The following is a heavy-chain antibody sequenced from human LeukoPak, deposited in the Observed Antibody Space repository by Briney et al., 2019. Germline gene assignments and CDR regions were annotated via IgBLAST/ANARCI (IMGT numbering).Heavy chain of an antibody. CDR3: ARDQRNCGGDCYQTGLIDC. J-gene: IGHJ4*01. Sequence: AAVKASCKASGYTFTTYGITWVRQPPGQGLEWMGWITTNNGNAKYAQTLRGRVPMTTDTSTSTAYMELRSLTSDDTALYYCARDQRNCGGDCYQTGLIDCWGHGTLVSVSS. CDR2: ITTNNGNA. V-gene: IGHV1-18*01. D-gene: IGHD2-21*02. CDR1: GYTFTTYG.